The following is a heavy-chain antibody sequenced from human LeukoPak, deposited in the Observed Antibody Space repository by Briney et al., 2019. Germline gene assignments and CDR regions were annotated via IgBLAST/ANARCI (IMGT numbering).Heavy chain of an antibody. D-gene: IGHD3-22*01. V-gene: IGHV1-46*01. J-gene: IGHJ3*02. CDR1: GYTFTTYY. Sequence: GASVKLSCKASGYTFTTYYIHWMRQAPGQGLEWMGIINPSGGSTTYAQKFQGRVTMTRDMSTSTVYMALSSLRSDDTAVYYCARGQSNSDYYDSSGYFFDIWGQGTMVTVSS. CDR3: ARGQSNSDYYDSSGYFFDI. CDR2: INPSGGST.